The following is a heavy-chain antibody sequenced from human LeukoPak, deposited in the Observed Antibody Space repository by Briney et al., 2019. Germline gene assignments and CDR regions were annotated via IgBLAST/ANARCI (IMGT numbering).Heavy chain of an antibody. J-gene: IGHJ4*02. V-gene: IGHV3-23*01. CDR2: VRDTGTNT. CDR3: VKGRHNYGSSLDH. D-gene: IGHD3-10*01. Sequence: GGSLRLSCAASGFTFSYYAMSWVRQAPGKGLEWVSTVRDTGTNTDCSDPVKGRFTISRDNSKSTLYLQLNSLTAEDTAMYYCVKGRHNYGSSLDHWGQGSLVTVSS. CDR1: GFTFSYYA.